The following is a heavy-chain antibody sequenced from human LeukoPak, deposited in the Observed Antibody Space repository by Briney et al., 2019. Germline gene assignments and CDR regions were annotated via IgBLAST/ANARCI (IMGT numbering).Heavy chain of an antibody. J-gene: IGHJ5*02. V-gene: IGHV4-59*08. D-gene: IGHD3-22*01. CDR1: GGSISSYY. CDR2: IYYSGST. Sequence: PSETLSLTCTVSGGSISSYYWSWIRQPPGKGLEWIGYIYYSGSTNYNPSLKSRVTISVDTSKNQFSLKLSSVTAADTAVYYCARSYYYEPANWFDPWGQGTLVTVSS. CDR3: ARSYYYEPANWFDP.